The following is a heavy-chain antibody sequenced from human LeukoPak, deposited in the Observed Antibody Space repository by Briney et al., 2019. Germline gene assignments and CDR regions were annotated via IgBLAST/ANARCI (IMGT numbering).Heavy chain of an antibody. D-gene: IGHD5-18*01. CDR1: GGSFSGYY. Sequence: SETLSLTCAVYGGSFSGYYWSWIRQPPGKGLEWIGYIYYSGSTNYNPSLKSRVTISVDTSKNQFSLKLSSVTAADTAVYYCARHEQLWFSLFDYWGQGTLVTVSS. CDR2: IYYSGST. V-gene: IGHV4-59*08. J-gene: IGHJ4*02. CDR3: ARHEQLWFSLFDY.